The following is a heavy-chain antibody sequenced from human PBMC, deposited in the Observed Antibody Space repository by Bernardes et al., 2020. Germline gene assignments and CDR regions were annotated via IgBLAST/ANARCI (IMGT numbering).Heavy chain of an antibody. Sequence: SETLSLTCTVSGDSISSYYWSWIRQPPGKGLEWIGHIYYSGSTNYNPSLKSRVTMSVDTSKNQFSLKLTSVTAADTAVYYCARGKSALNWFDPWGQGTLVTVSS. CDR1: GDSISSYY. CDR3: ARGKSALNWFDP. V-gene: IGHV4-59*01. D-gene: IGHD3-16*01. J-gene: IGHJ5*02. CDR2: IYYSGST.